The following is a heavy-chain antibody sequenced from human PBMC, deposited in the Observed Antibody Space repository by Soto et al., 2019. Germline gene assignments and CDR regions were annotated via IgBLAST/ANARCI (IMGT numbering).Heavy chain of an antibody. J-gene: IGHJ5*02. V-gene: IGHV1-18*04. CDR1: GYTFTSYG. CDR2: ISAYNGNT. CDR3: ARDSVGIVAGPWFDP. D-gene: IGHD3-22*01. Sequence: ASVKVSCKASGYTFTSYGISWVRQAPGQGLEWMGWISAYNGNTNYAQKLQGRVTMTTDTSTSTAYMELRSLRSDDTAVYYCARDSVGIVAGPWFDPWGQGTLVTVYS.